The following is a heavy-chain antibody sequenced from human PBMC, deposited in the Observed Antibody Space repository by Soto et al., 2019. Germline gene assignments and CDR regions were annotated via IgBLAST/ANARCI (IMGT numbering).Heavy chain of an antibody. J-gene: IGHJ4*02. CDR3: AILNRWFGELSTYPFDD. V-gene: IGHV1-18*01. CDR1: GYTFTSYG. Sequence: ASVKVSCKASGYTFTSYGISWVRQAPGQGLEWMGWISAYNGNTNYAQKLQGRVTMTTDTSTSTAYMELRSLRSDDTAVYYCAILNRWFGELSTYPFDDWGQGTLVTVSS. CDR2: ISAYNGNT. D-gene: IGHD3-10*01.